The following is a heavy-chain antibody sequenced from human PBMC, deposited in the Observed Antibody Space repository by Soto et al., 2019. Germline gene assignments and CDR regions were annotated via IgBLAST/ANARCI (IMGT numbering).Heavy chain of an antibody. CDR1: GFTFSAYS. J-gene: IGHJ4*02. D-gene: IGHD2-15*01. CDR2: ISSSSSIM. V-gene: IGHV3-48*02. CDR3: ARERGGSWDY. Sequence: GGSLRLSCAASGFTFSAYSMNWVRQAPGKGLEGVSYISSSSSIMYHADSVKGRFTISRDNGKNSLYLEMNSLRDEDTAVYYCARERGGSWDYWGQGTLVTVSS.